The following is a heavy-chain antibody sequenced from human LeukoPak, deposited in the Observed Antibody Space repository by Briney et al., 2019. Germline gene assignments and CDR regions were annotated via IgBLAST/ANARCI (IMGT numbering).Heavy chain of an antibody. V-gene: IGHV3-23*01. CDR2: ISGSGGST. Sequence: GGSLRLSCAASGFTFSSYAMSWVRQAPGKGLEWVSAISGSGGSTYYADSVKGRFTISRDNSKNTLYLQMNSLRAEDTAVYYCAKALTPQAYYYYYYMDVWGKGTTVTVSS. CDR3: AKALTPQAYYYYYYMDV. D-gene: IGHD1-14*01. J-gene: IGHJ6*03. CDR1: GFTFSSYA.